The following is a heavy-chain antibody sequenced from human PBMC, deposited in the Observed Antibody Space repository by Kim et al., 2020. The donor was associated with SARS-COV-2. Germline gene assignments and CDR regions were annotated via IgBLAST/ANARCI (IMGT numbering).Heavy chain of an antibody. D-gene: IGHD3-16*01. J-gene: IGHJ4*02. CDR1: GGSISTSHYY. V-gene: IGHV4-39*01. CDR3: ARRTAEGGYFDY. Sequence: SETLSLTCTVSGGSISTSHYYWAWIRQPPGKGLEWIGTAYHRGSTYYTPSLKSRLTISVDTTRDQVSLRLSSVTAADTGIYYCARRTAEGGYFDYWGQGT. CDR2: AYHRGST.